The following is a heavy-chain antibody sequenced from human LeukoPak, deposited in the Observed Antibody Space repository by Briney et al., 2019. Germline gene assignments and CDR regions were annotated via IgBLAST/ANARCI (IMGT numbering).Heavy chain of an antibody. Sequence: GGSLRLSCAASGFTFSSYGMHWVRQAPGKGLEWVAVISYDGSNKYYADSVKGRFTISRDNSKNTLYLQMNSLRAEDTAVYYCAKGGLYYDFWSGYPDYWGQGTLVTVSS. V-gene: IGHV3-30*18. CDR2: ISYDGSNK. D-gene: IGHD3-3*01. CDR3: AKGGLYYDFWSGYPDY. CDR1: GFTFSSYG. J-gene: IGHJ4*02.